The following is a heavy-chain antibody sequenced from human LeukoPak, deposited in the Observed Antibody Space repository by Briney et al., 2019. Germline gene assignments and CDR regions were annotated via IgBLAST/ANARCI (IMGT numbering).Heavy chain of an antibody. V-gene: IGHV4-38-2*01. J-gene: IGHJ3*02. Sequence: SETLSLTCAVSGYSISSGYYWGWIRQPPGKGLEWIGSIYHSGSTYYNPSLKSRVTISVDTSKNQFSLKLSSVNAADTAVYYCARGLGDDDAFDIWGQGSMVTVSS. D-gene: IGHD3-10*01. CDR2: IYHSGST. CDR3: ARGLGDDDAFDI. CDR1: GYSISSGYY.